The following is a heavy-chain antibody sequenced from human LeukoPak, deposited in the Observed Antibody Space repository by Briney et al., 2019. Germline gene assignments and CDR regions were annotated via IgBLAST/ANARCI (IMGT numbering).Heavy chain of an antibody. D-gene: IGHD1-26*01. J-gene: IGHJ4*02. Sequence: SETLSLTCTVSGGSFSGYYWNWIRQPPGKGLEWIGYIYYSGSTNYNPSLKSRVTISVDTSKNHFSLRLNSVTAADTAVYYCAKGGAATTGLLFDSWGQGTLVTVSS. V-gene: IGHV4-59*01. CDR1: GGSFSGYY. CDR2: IYYSGST. CDR3: AKGGAATTGLLFDS.